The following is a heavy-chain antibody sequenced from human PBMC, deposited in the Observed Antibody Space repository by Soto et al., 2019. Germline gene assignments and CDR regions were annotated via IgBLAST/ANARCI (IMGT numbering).Heavy chain of an antibody. J-gene: IGHJ5*02. CDR2: ISAYNGNT. CDR3: ARDSHLRITIFGVVTLFDP. Sequence: AAVKPSWKAPGYTFTSYGISWVLQAPGQGLEWMGWISAYNGNTNYARKLQGRVTMTTDTSTSTAYMELRSLRSDDTAVYYCARDSHLRITIFGVVTLFDPWGQGTLVTVSS. D-gene: IGHD3-3*01. CDR1: GYTFTSYG. V-gene: IGHV1-18*01.